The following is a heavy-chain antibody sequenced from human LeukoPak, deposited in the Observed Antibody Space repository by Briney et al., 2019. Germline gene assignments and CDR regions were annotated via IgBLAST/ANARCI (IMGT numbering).Heavy chain of an antibody. D-gene: IGHD5-24*01. CDR1: GGSISSSSYY. J-gene: IGHJ4*02. CDR2: IYYSGST. Sequence: SETLSLTCTVSGGSISSSSYYWGWIRQPPGKGLEWIGSIYYSGSTYYNPSLKSRVTISVDKSKKQFSLKLDSVTAADTAVYYCARGTEADGTFMFDFWGQGTLVTVSS. V-gene: IGHV4-39*07. CDR3: ARGTEADGTFMFDF.